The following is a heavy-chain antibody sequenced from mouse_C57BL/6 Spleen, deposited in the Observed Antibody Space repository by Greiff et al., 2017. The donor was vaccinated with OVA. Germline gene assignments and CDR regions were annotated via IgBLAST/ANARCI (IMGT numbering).Heavy chain of an antibody. D-gene: IGHD2-4*01. CDR1: GFNIKDYY. CDR3: TNDYDGTWFAC. J-gene: IGHJ3*01. Sequence: EVQLQQSGAELVRPGASVKLSCTASGFNIKDYYMHWVKQRPEQGLEWIGWIDPENGDTEYASKFQGKATITADTSSNTAYLQLSSLTSEDTAVYCCTNDYDGTWFACWGQRALVSVSA. CDR2: IDPENGDT. V-gene: IGHV14-4*01.